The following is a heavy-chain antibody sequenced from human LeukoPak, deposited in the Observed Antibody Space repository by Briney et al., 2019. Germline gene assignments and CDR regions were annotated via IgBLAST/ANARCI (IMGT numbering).Heavy chain of an antibody. V-gene: IGHV1-2*02. J-gene: IGHJ5*02. D-gene: IGHD6-13*01. CDR3: ARGVGSSWFDP. CDR1: GYTFTDYY. CDR2: INPNSGGA. Sequence: EGSVKVSCKASGYTFTDYYLHWVRQAPGQGLEWMGWINPNSGGANFALNFQGRVTMTRATSISTAYMELSRLTSDDTAVYYCARGVGSSWFDPWGQGTLVTVSS.